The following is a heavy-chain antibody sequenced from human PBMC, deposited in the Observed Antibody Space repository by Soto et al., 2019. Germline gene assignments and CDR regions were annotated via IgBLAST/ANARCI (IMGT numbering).Heavy chain of an antibody. V-gene: IGHV3-74*01. J-gene: IGHJ6*02. Sequence: HPGGSLRLSCAASGFTFSSYWMHWVRQAPGKGLVWVSRINSDGSSTSYADSVKGRFTISRDNAKNTLYLQMNSLRAEDTAVYYCARDLYPLAAGRYHYYGMDVWGQGTTVTVSS. CDR3: ARDLYPLAAGRYHYYGMDV. D-gene: IGHD6-13*01. CDR2: INSDGSST. CDR1: GFTFSSYW.